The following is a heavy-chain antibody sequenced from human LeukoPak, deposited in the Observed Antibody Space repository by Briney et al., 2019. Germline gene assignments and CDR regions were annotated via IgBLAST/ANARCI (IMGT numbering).Heavy chain of an antibody. CDR2: ISSSSSYI. CDR3: AGYRATSMDY. V-gene: IGHV3-21*01. D-gene: IGHD6-13*01. Sequence: GGSLRLSCAASGFTFSSYSMNWVRQAPGKGLEWVSSISSSSSYIYYADSVKGRFTISRDNANNSLYLQMNGLKAEDTAVYYCAGYRATSMDYWGQGPLFTVS. CDR1: GFTFSSYS. J-gene: IGHJ4*02.